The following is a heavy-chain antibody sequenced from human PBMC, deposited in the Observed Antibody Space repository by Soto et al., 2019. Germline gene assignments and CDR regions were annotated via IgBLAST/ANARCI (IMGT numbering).Heavy chain of an antibody. Sequence: QEQLAESGGGVVQPGRSLRLSCAASGSIFSGYGMHWVRQAPGKGLEWVAVIWYDGSNKYYADSVKGRFTISRENSKNMLYLQMDSMRAEDTAVYYCARDGLGRTAFRGFCDYWGQGTLVTVSS. D-gene: IGHD1-1*01. CDR2: IWYDGSNK. J-gene: IGHJ4*02. CDR1: GSIFSGYG. V-gene: IGHV3-33*01. CDR3: ARDGLGRTAFRGFCDY.